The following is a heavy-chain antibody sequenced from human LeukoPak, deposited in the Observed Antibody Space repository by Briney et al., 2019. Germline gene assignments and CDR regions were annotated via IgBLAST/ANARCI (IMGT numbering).Heavy chain of an antibody. CDR3: ARVQQLPRWFDP. D-gene: IGHD6-13*01. V-gene: IGHV1-18*01. CDR2: ISAYNGNT. J-gene: IGHJ5*02. Sequence: ASVKVSCKASGYTFTSYGISWVRQAPGQGLEWMGWISAYNGNTNYAQKYQGRVTITADESTSTAYMELSSLRSEDTAVYYCARVQQLPRWFDPWGQGTLVTVSS. CDR1: GYTFTSYG.